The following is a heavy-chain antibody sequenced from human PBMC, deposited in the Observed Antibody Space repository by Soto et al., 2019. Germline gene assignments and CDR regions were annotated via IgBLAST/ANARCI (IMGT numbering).Heavy chain of an antibody. CDR1: GFTFSSYA. V-gene: IGHV3-23*01. D-gene: IGHD6-19*01. Sequence: EVQLLESGGGLVQPGGSLRLSCAASGFTFSSYAMSWVRQAPGKGLEWVSAISGSGGSTYYADSVKGRFTISRDNSKNTLYLQMNGLRAEDTAVYYCAKSIRPQQWLLYWGQGTLVTVSS. J-gene: IGHJ4*02. CDR3: AKSIRPQQWLLY. CDR2: ISGSGGST.